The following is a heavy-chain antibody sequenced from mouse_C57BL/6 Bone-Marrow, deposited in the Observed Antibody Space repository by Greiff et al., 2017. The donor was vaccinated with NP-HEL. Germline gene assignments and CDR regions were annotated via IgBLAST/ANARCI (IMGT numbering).Heavy chain of an antibody. CDR1: GFSLTSYG. D-gene: IGHD2-1*01. Sequence: VKLEESGPGLVAPSQSLSITCTVSGFSLTSYGVDWVRQPPGKGLEWLGVIWGGGSTNYNSALMSRLSISKDNSKSQVFLKMNSLQTDDTAMYYCALIYYGNYGAMDYWGQGTSVTVSS. J-gene: IGHJ4*01. V-gene: IGHV2-9*01. CDR2: IWGGGST. CDR3: ALIYYGNYGAMDY.